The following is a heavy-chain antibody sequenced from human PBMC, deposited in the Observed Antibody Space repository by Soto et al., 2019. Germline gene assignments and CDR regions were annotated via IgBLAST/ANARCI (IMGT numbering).Heavy chain of an antibody. CDR1: GGSISSYY. J-gene: IGHJ4*02. D-gene: IGHD6-19*01. CDR2: IYYSGST. Sequence: QVQLQESGPGLVKPSETLSLTCTVSGGSISSYYWGWIRQPPGKGLEWIGYIYYSGSTNYNPSLKSRVTISVDTSKNQFSLKLSSVTAADTAVYYCAREVAVAGKLDYWGQGTLVTVSS. CDR3: AREVAVAGKLDY. V-gene: IGHV4-59*01.